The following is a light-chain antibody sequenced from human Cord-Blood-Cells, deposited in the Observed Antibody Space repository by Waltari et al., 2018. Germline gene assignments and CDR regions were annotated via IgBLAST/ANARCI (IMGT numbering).Light chain of an antibody. CDR3: QQSYSTPST. J-gene: IGKJ1*01. CDR2: AAC. Sequence: GDRLTITCRASQSISNYLNWYQQKPGKAPKLLIYAACSLQSGVPSRFSGSGSGTDFTLTISSLQAEDFETYYCQQSYSTPSTFGRGTKVEIK. V-gene: IGKV1-39*01. CDR1: QSISNY.